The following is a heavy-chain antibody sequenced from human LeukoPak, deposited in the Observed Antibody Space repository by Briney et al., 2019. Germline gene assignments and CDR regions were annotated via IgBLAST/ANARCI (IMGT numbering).Heavy chain of an antibody. CDR2: LSGRSDNT. CDR3: AKWGDCDVLTGYYVSDF. V-gene: IGHV3-23*01. Sequence: GGSLRLSCAASGFIFSNYAMYWVRQAPGKGLEWVSALSGRSDNTYYADSVKGRFTLSRDSSKNTLYLQMNSLRADDTAVYYCAKWGDCDVLTGYYVSDFWGQGTLVTVSS. CDR1: GFIFSNYA. D-gene: IGHD3-9*01. J-gene: IGHJ4*02.